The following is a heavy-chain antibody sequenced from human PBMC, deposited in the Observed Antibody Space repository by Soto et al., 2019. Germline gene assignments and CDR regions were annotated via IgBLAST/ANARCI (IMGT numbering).Heavy chain of an antibody. CDR1: GFTFSTYG. J-gene: IGHJ5*02. CDR2: MWYDGTNK. V-gene: IGHV3-33*01. Sequence: GGSLRLSCAASGFTFSTYGMHWVRQAPGKGLEWVAVMWYDGTNKYYADSVQGRFTISVDTSKNQFSLKLSSVTAADTAVYYCARHSPWFDPWGQGTLVTVSS. CDR3: ARHSPWFDP.